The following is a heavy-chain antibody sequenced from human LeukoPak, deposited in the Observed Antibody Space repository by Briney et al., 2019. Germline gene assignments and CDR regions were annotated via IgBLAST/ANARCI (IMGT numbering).Heavy chain of an antibody. Sequence: ASVKVSCKASGYIFTDYYMHWVRQAPGQGLEWMGWIKPNSGGTRSAQKFQGRVTMTRDTSISTAYMELSSLRYDDTAVYYCATNILVRDIINWFDPWGQGTLVTVSS. CDR1: GYIFTDYY. V-gene: IGHV1-2*02. CDR3: ATNILVRDIINWFDP. D-gene: IGHD3-10*01. J-gene: IGHJ5*02. CDR2: IKPNSGGT.